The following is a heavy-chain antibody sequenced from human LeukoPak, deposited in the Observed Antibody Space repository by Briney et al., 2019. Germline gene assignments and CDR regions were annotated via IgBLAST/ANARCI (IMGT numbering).Heavy chain of an antibody. V-gene: IGHV1-2*02. CDR3: ARVAEEYCGGDCFYYFDY. J-gene: IGHJ4*02. Sequence: ASVKVSCKASGYTFTGYYMHWVRQAPGQGLEWMGWINPNSGGTNYAQKFQGRVTMTRDTSISTAYMELSRLRSDDTAVYYCARVAEEYCGGDCFYYFDYWGQGTLVTVSS. D-gene: IGHD2-21*01. CDR1: GYTFTGYY. CDR2: INPNSGGT.